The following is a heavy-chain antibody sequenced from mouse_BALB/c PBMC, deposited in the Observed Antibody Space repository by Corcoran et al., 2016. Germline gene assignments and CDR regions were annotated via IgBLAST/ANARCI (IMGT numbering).Heavy chain of an antibody. J-gene: IGHJ4*01. Sequence: QIQLVQSGPELKKPGETVKISCKASGYTFTNYGMNWVKQAPGKGLKWMGWINTYTGEPTYADDFKGRFAFSLETSASTAYLQINNLKNEDTATYFCAQGGNYAMDYLGQGTSVTVSS. CDR1: GYTFTNYG. CDR2: INTYTGEP. V-gene: IGHV9-3-1*01. CDR3: AQGGNYAMDY.